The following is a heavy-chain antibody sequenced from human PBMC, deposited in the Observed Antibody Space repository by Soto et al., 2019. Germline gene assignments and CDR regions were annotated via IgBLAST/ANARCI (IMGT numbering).Heavy chain of an antibody. V-gene: IGHV1-2*04. CDR1: GYTFTGYY. J-gene: IGHJ4*02. CDR3: ARSRGVRDYYFDY. Sequence: ASVKVSCKASGYTFTGYYMHWVRQAPGQGLEWMGWINPNSGGTNYAQKFQGWVTMTRDTSISTAYMELSRLRSDDTAVYYCARSRGVRDYYFDYWGQGTLVTVSS. CDR2: INPNSGGT.